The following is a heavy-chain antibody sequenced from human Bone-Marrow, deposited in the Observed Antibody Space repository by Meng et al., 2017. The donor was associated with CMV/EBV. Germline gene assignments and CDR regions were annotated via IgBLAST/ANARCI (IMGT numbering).Heavy chain of an antibody. CDR3: ARDRYCSSTSCHNWFDP. CDR2: INSDGSST. J-gene: IGHJ5*02. V-gene: IGHV3-74*01. D-gene: IGHD2-2*01. CDR1: GFTFSSYS. Sequence: GESLKISCAASGFTFSSYSMNWVRQAPGKGLEWVSRINSDGSSTSYADSVKGRFTISRDNAKNTLYLQMNSLRAEDTAVYYCARDRYCSSTSCHNWFDPWGQGTLVTFSS.